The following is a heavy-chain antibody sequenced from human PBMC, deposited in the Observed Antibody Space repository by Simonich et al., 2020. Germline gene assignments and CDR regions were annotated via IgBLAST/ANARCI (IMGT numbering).Heavy chain of an antibody. D-gene: IGHD6-6*01. V-gene: IGHV1-2*02. CDR3: ARDRAARYYYYYYMDV. CDR1: CYTLTGSY. J-gene: IGHJ6*03. CDR2: LNPDSEGT. Sequence: QVQLVQSGAEVKKPGVSLTVSCKASCYTLTGSYVYWVRQAPGNGIVWMEWLNPDSEGTNYEQKFHGRDTMTRDTSFSTAYMELSRLRSDDTAVYYCARDRAARYYYYYYMDVWGKGTTVTVSS.